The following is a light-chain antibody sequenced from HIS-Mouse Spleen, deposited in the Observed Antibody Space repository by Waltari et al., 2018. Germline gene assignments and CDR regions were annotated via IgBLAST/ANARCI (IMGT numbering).Light chain of an antibody. Sequence: SSELTQDPAVSVAFGQTVRITCQGDSLRSYYASWYQQKPGQAPVLVMYGKNNRPSGIPDRFSGSSSGNTASLTITGAQAEDEADYYCNSRDSSGNHWVFGGGTKLTVL. CDR3: NSRDSSGNHWV. V-gene: IGLV3-19*01. J-gene: IGLJ3*02. CDR1: SLRSYY. CDR2: GKN.